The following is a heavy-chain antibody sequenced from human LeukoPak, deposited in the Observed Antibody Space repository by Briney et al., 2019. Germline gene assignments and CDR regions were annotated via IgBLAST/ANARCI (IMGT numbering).Heavy chain of an antibody. D-gene: IGHD6-13*01. CDR1: GFTVSSNY. Sequence: GGSLRLSCAASGFTVSSNYMSWVRQAPGKGLEWVSVIYSGGSTYYADSVKGRFTISRDNSKNTLYLQMNSLRAEDTAVYYCARGGPGIAAVFDYWGQGTLVTVSS. CDR2: IYSGGST. CDR3: ARGGPGIAAVFDY. V-gene: IGHV3-53*01. J-gene: IGHJ4*02.